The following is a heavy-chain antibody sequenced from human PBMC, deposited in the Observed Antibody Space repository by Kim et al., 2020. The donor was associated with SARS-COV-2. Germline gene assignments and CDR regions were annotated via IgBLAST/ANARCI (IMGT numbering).Heavy chain of an antibody. D-gene: IGHD3-16*02. CDR1: GFTFSSYS. V-gene: IGHV3-48*02. J-gene: IGHJ5*02. Sequence: GGSLRLSCAASGFTFSSYSMNWVRQAPGKGLEWVSYSSSSSSTIYYADSVKGRFTISRDNAKNSLYLQMNSLRDEDTAVYYCARDRGGGYDYVWGSYRDNWFDPWGQGTLVTVSS. CDR2: SSSSSSTI. CDR3: ARDRGGGYDYVWGSYRDNWFDP.